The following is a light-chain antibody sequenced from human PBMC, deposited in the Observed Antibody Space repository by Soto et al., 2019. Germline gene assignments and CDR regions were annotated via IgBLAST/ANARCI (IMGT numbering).Light chain of an antibody. CDR2: DVS. CDR3: CSYSSGSTPWD. J-gene: IGLJ1*01. CDR1: SSDVGGYNY. V-gene: IGLV2-14*03. Sequence: QSALTQPASVSGSPGQSITISCTGTSSDVGGYNYVSWYQHHPGKAPKLIIFDVSDRPSGISDRFSASKSGNTASLTISGLQAEDEADYYCCSYSSGSTPWDFGTGTKVTVL.